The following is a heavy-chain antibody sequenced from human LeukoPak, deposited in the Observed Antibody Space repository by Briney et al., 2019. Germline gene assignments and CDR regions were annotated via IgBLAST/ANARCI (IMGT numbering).Heavy chain of an antibody. J-gene: IGHJ6*02. D-gene: IGHD4-23*01. CDR1: GGTFSSYA. V-gene: IGHV1-69*13. CDR2: IIPIFGTA. Sequence: SVKVPCKASGGTFSSYAISWVRQAPGQGLEWMGGIIPIFGTANYAQKFQGRVTITADESTSTAYMELSSLRSEDTAVYYCAESTVVTRYYYYGMDVWGQGTTVTVSS. CDR3: AESTVVTRYYYYGMDV.